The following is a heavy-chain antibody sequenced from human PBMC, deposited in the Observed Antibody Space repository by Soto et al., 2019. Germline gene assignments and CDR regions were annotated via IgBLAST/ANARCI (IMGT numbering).Heavy chain of an antibody. J-gene: IGHJ4*02. CDR2: INPSGGST. CDR1: GYTFTSYY. Sequence: GSSVKVSCKASGYTFTSYYMHWVRQAPGQGLEWMGIINPSGGSTSYAQKFQGRVTMTRDTSTSTVYMELSSLRSEDTAVYYCARYGSGSYPPVPYDYWGQGTLVTVSP. D-gene: IGHD3-10*01. V-gene: IGHV1-46*01. CDR3: ARYGSGSYPPVPYDY.